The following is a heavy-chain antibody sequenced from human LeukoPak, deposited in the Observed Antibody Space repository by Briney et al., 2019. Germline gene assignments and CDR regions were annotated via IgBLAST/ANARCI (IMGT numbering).Heavy chain of an antibody. D-gene: IGHD4-17*01. CDR1: GFTFYNYA. J-gene: IGHJ4*02. Sequence: PGGSLRLSCAASGFTFYNYAMTWVRQAPGKGLEWVSGISASGGTTYYADSVKGRFTISRDNSKNMLYLQMDSLRAEDTAVYYCAKDPDGYFDYWGQGTLVTVSS. CDR2: ISASGGTT. CDR3: AKDPDGYFDY. V-gene: IGHV3-23*01.